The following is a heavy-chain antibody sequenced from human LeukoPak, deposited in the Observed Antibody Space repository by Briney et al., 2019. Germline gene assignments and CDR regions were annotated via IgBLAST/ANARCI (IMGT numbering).Heavy chain of an antibody. V-gene: IGHV3-33*01. D-gene: IGHD1-26*01. CDR3: ARQGIVGANSGEWFDY. J-gene: IGHJ4*02. CDR2: IWYDGSNE. CDR1: GFTFSSYG. Sequence: GGSLRLSCAASGFTFSSYGMHWVRQAPGKGLEWVAVIWYDGSNENYADSVKGRFTISRDNSKKTMYLQVNSLRAEDTAVYYCARQGIVGANSGEWFDYWGQGTLVTVSS.